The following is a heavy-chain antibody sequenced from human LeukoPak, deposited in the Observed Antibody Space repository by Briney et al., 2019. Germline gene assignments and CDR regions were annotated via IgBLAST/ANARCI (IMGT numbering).Heavy chain of an antibody. CDR3: ARDYGDPKYYFDY. CDR2: VSVGGGST. D-gene: IGHD4-17*01. V-gene: IGHV3-23*01. Sequence: GGSLRLSCAASGFTFSRFTMSWVRQAPGKGLEWVSVVSVGGGSTFYADSARGRFTISRDDSKNMLFLQMNSLRAEDTAVYYCARDYGDPKYYFDYWGQGTLVTVSS. J-gene: IGHJ4*02. CDR1: GFTFSRFT.